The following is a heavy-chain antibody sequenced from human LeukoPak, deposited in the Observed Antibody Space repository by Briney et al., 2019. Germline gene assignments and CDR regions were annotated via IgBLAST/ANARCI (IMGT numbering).Heavy chain of an antibody. D-gene: IGHD3-9*01. CDR3: ARIKNYDILTGYSPFDS. CDR2: IYYSGST. J-gene: IGHJ4*02. V-gene: IGHV4-39*07. Sequence: SETLSLTCTVSGGSISSSSYYWGWIRQPPGKGLEWIGSIYYSGSTYYNPSLKSRVTISADTSKNQFSLKLTSVTAADTAVYYCARIKNYDILTGYSPFDSWGQGTLVTVSS. CDR1: GGSISSSSYY.